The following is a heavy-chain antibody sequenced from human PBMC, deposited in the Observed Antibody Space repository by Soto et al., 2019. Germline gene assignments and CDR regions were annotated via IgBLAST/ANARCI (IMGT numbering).Heavy chain of an antibody. Sequence: PGGSLRLSCAASGFTFSSAAIHWVRQASGRGLEWLGRIRSKANSYATTYAASVKGRFTISRDDSKNTAYLQMNSLKTEDTAVYYCSRPDNDYGDSSYCFDSWGQGTLVTVSS. CDR3: SRPDNDYGDSSYCFDS. D-gene: IGHD4-17*01. J-gene: IGHJ4*02. CDR2: IRSKANSYAT. CDR1: GFTFSSAA. V-gene: IGHV3-73*01.